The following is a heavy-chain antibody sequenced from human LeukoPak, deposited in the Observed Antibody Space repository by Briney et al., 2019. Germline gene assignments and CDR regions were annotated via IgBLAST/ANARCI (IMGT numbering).Heavy chain of an antibody. V-gene: IGHV1-18*01. CDR2: ISAYNGNT. D-gene: IGHD3-22*01. Sequence: ASVKVSCKASGYTFTSYGISWVRQAPGQGLEWMGWISAYNGNTNYAQKLQGRVTMTRDMSPSTVYMELSSLRAEDTAVYYCATALYYYDSSGVSPPKYWGQGTLVTVSS. CDR1: GYTFTSYG. CDR3: ATALYYYDSSGVSPPKY. J-gene: IGHJ4*02.